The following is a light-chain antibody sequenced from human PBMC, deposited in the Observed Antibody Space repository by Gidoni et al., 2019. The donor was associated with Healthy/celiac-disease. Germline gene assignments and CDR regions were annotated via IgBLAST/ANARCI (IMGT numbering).Light chain of an antibody. Sequence: DIQMTQSPSSVSASVGDTVTVTCRASQDINNWLAWYQQRPGKAPKVLIYGASTLQSGVPSRFSGSGSGTDFTLTINSLQPEDFAIYYCQQGDNFSFGGGTKVEMK. J-gene: IGKJ4*01. V-gene: IGKV1-12*01. CDR3: QQGDNFS. CDR2: GAS. CDR1: QDINNW.